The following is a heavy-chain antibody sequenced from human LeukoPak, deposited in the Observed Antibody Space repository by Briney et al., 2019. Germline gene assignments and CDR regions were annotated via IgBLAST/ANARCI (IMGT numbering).Heavy chain of an antibody. J-gene: IGHJ4*02. D-gene: IGHD3-10*01. CDR1: GFTFSSYW. CDR3: AKGGRGSYYSDS. Sequence: GGSLRLSCAASGFTFSSYWMHWVRQAPGKGLEWVSVISATGGTTDYADSVKGRFTISRDNSKNTLYLQMNSLRAEDTAVYYCAKGGRGSYYSDSWGQGTLVTVSS. V-gene: IGHV3-23*01. CDR2: ISATGGTT.